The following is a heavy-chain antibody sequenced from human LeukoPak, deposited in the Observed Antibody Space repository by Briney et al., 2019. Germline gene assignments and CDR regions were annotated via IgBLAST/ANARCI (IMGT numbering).Heavy chain of an antibody. Sequence: PGGSLRLSCAASGFTFSNYAMSWVRQAPGKGLEWFSAITDSGGDTYYADSVKGRFTISRDNSKNTLDLQMSSLRAEDTAVYYCARERYDFWGGYPAPFDYWGQGTLVTVSS. J-gene: IGHJ4*02. D-gene: IGHD3-3*01. V-gene: IGHV3-23*01. CDR2: ITDSGGDT. CDR1: GFTFSNYA. CDR3: ARERYDFWGGYPAPFDY.